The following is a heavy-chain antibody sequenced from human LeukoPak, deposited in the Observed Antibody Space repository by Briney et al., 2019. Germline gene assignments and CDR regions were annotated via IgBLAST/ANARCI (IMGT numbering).Heavy chain of an antibody. D-gene: IGHD5-12*01. J-gene: IGHJ4*02. CDR2: IYTSGST. CDR3: ARANSGYDSGYPPHFDY. CDR1: GGSISSGSYY. V-gene: IGHV4-61*02. Sequence: SQTLSLTCTVSGGSISSGSYYWSWIRQPAGKGLEWIGRIYTSGSTNYNPSLKSRVTISVDTSKNQFSLKPSSVTAADTAVYYCARANSGYDSGYPPHFDYWGQGTLVTVSS.